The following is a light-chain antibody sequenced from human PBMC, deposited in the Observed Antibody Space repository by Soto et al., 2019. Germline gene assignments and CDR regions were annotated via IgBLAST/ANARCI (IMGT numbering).Light chain of an antibody. J-gene: IGKJ5*01. CDR3: QQSYSTPIT. Sequence: DIQMTQSPSSVSASVGVRVTITCRASQSISNYLNWYQQKPGTAPKLLIHAASSLQSGVPSRFSGSGSGTDFTFTISSLQSEDFATYYCQQSYSTPITFGQGTRLEIK. CDR2: AAS. V-gene: IGKV1-39*01. CDR1: QSISNY.